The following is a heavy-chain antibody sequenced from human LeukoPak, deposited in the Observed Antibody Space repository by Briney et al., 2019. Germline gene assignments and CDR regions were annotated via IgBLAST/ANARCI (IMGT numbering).Heavy chain of an antibody. V-gene: IGHV4-30-4*07. CDR3: ARSHHYFDSRAPPYYFDY. Sequence: PSETLSLTCAVSGGSISSGGHSWSWDRQPPGKGPEWIGCIYDSGSTFYNPSLESRVTITVDTSKNQFSLNLSSVTAADTAVYYCARSHHYFDSRAPPYYFDYWGQGTLVAVSS. CDR1: GGSISSGGHS. CDR2: IYDSGST. J-gene: IGHJ4*02. D-gene: IGHD3-22*01.